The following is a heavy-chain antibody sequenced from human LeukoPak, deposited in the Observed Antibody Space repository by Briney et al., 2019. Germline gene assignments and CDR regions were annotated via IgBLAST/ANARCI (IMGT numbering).Heavy chain of an antibody. CDR1: GYTFTGYY. D-gene: IGHD5-18*01. V-gene: IGHV1-2*02. CDR2: INPNSGGT. J-gene: IGHJ5*02. CDR3: ARDRSPPWDTATWIVGWFDP. Sequence: SAVKVSCKPSGYTFTGYYMHWVRQAPVQGLEWMGWINPNSGGTNYAQKFQGRVTMTRDTSISTAYMELSRLRSDDTAVYYCARDRSPPWDTATWIVGWFDPWGQGTLVTVSS.